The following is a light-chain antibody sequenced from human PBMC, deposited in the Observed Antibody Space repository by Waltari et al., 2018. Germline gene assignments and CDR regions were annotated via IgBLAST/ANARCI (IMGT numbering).Light chain of an antibody. J-gene: IGKJ4*01. CDR1: RDIRNY. CDR3: QQPPGT. CDR2: AAS. Sequence: DIQLTQSQSFLSASVGDRVTFTCRASRDIRNYLAWYQQKSGKAPKLLIFAASTLQSGVPSRFSGSGSGTEFTLTISSLQPEDLATYYCQQPPGTFGGGTKVEIK. V-gene: IGKV1-9*01.